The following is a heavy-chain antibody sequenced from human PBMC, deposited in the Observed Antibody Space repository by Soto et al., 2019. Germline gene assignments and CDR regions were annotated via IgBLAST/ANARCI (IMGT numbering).Heavy chain of an antibody. CDR1: GGTFSSYA. Sequence: ASVKVSCKASGGTFSSYAISWVRQAPGQGLEWMGGIIPIFGTANYAQKFQGRVTITADESMSTAYMELSSLRSEDTAVYYCARNHYYDSSWYFDYWGQGTLVTVSS. D-gene: IGHD3-22*01. J-gene: IGHJ4*02. CDR2: IIPIFGTA. V-gene: IGHV1-69*13. CDR3: ARNHYYDSSWYFDY.